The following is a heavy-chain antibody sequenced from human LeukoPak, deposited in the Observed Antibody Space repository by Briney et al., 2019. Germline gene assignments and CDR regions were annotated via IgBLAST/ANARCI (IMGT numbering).Heavy chain of an antibody. CDR1: GYTFTSYD. Sequence: ASVKVSCKATGYTFTSYDINWVRQATGQGLEWMGWMNPNSGNTGYAQKFQGRVTITADESTSTAYMELSSLRSEDTAVYYCARDIGSSRRGDYWGQGTLVTVSS. J-gene: IGHJ4*02. CDR2: MNPNSGNT. CDR3: ARDIGSSRRGDY. V-gene: IGHV1-8*01. D-gene: IGHD6-6*01.